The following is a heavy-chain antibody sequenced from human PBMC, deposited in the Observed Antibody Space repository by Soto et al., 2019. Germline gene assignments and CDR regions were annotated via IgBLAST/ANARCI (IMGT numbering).Heavy chain of an antibody. Sequence: GGSLRLSCAASEFSFDDYAMSWVRQAPGKGLEWVSSITYTGVSTYYADSVKGRFTISRDNSKNTLYLQMNSLRAEDTAVYYCAKEDVGTMWAFDIWGQGTMVTVSS. CDR1: EFSFDDYA. V-gene: IGHV3-23*01. CDR2: ITYTGVST. CDR3: AKEDVGTMWAFDI. J-gene: IGHJ3*02. D-gene: IGHD3-10*02.